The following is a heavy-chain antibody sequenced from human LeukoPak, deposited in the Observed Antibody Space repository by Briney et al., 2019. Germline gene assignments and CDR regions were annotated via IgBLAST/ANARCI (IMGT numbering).Heavy chain of an antibody. CDR1: GFTFSSYE. V-gene: IGHV3-48*03. D-gene: IGHD3-10*01. CDR3: ASPRVWFGELGDWFDP. Sequence: GSLRLSCAASGFTFSSYEMNWVCQAPGKGLEWVSYISSSGSTIYYADSVKGRFTISRDNAKNSLYLQMNSLRAEDTAVYYCASPRVWFGELGDWFDPWGQGTLVTVSS. CDR2: ISSSGSTI. J-gene: IGHJ5*02.